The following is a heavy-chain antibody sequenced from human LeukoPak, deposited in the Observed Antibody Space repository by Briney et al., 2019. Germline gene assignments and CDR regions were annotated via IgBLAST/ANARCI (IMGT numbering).Heavy chain of an antibody. Sequence: GGSLRLSCAASGFTFSSYSMNWVRQAPGKGLEWVSSISSSSSYIYYADSVKGRFTISRDNAKNSLYLQMNSLRAEDTAVYYCARDRWFPPIAVAGSLDYWGQGTLVTVSS. CDR1: GFTFSSYS. D-gene: IGHD6-19*01. CDR2: ISSSSSYI. CDR3: ARDRWFPPIAVAGSLDY. J-gene: IGHJ4*02. V-gene: IGHV3-21*01.